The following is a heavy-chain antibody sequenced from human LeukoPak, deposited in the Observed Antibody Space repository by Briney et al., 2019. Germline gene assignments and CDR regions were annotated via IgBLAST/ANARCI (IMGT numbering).Heavy chain of an antibody. V-gene: IGHV1-69*04. CDR3: ARAKNYGDYKIQFDY. CDR2: IIPILGIA. Sequence: ASVKVSCKASGGTFSSYAISWVRQAPGQGLEWMGRIIPILGIANYAQKFQGRVTITADKSTSTAYMELSSLRSEDTAVYYCARAKNYGDYKIQFDYWGQGTLVTVSS. CDR1: GGTFSSYA. J-gene: IGHJ4*02. D-gene: IGHD4-17*01.